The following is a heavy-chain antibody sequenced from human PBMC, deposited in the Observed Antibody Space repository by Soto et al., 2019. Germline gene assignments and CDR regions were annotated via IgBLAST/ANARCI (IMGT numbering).Heavy chain of an antibody. D-gene: IGHD2-21*01. CDR2: IYPGDSDT. V-gene: IGHV5-51*01. Sequence: GESLKISCKGSGYSFTTYWIGWVRQMPGKGLEWMGIIYPGDSDTRYSPSFQGQVTISADKSISTAYLQWSSPKASDTAMYYCVSSVWWNPSGYFDFSGPGTYVTGSS. CDR3: VSSVWWNPSGYFDF. CDR1: GYSFTTYW. J-gene: IGHJ4*02.